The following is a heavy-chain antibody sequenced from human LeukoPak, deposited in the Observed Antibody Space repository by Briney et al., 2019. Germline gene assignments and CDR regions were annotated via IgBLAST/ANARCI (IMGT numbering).Heavy chain of an antibody. V-gene: IGHV3-23*01. CDR3: ASTEDSSGYISPYFDY. CDR2: ISGSGGST. J-gene: IGHJ4*02. D-gene: IGHD3-22*01. CDR1: GFTFSSYA. Sequence: GRSLRLSCAASGFTFSSYAMSWVRQAPGKGLEWASAISGSGGSTYYADSVKGRFTISRDNSKNTLYLQMNSLRAEDTAVYYCASTEDSSGYISPYFDYWGQGTLVTVSS.